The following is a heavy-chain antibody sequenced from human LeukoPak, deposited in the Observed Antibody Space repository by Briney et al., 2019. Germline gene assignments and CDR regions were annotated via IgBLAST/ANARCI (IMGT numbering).Heavy chain of an antibody. D-gene: IGHD3-3*01. Sequence: GASVKVSCKASGYTFTSYDINWVGQATGQGLEWMGWMNPNSGNTGYAQKFQGRVTMTRNTSISTAYMELSSLRAEDTAVYYCARGNDFWSGYPTYWFDPWGQGTLVTVSS. J-gene: IGHJ5*02. CDR3: ARGNDFWSGYPTYWFDP. CDR1: GYTFTSYD. CDR2: MNPNSGNT. V-gene: IGHV1-8*01.